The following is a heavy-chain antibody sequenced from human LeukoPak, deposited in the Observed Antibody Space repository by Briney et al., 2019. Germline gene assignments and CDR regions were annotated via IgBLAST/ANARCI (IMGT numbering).Heavy chain of an antibody. V-gene: IGHV3-23*01. Sequence: PGGSLRLSCAASGFTFRTYAMTWARQAPVKGLEWVSAISGDGTRTYYADSVKGRFTISRDNSKNTLYLEMSSLRVEDTAIYYCAKWPEGAMDYFDYWGQGTLVTVSS. CDR1: GFTFRTYA. CDR3: AKWPEGAMDYFDY. D-gene: IGHD3-16*01. CDR2: ISGDGTRT. J-gene: IGHJ4*02.